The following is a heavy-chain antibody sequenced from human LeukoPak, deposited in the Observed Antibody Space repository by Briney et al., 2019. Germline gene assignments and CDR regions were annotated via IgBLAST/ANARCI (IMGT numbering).Heavy chain of an antibody. Sequence: PSETLSLTCAVYGGPFSGYYWSWIRQPPGKGLEWIGEINHSGSTNYNPSLKSRVTISVDTSKNQFSLKLSSVTAADTAVYYCARVRDWWYQPPGRWFDPWGQGTLVTVSS. V-gene: IGHV4-34*01. D-gene: IGHD2-15*01. CDR2: INHSGST. CDR3: ARVRDWWYQPPGRWFDP. J-gene: IGHJ5*02. CDR1: GGPFSGYY.